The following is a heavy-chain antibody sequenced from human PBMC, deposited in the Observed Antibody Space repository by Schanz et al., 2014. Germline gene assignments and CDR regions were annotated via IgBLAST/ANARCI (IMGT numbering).Heavy chain of an antibody. Sequence: EGQLAESGGGLVQPGGSLRLSCAVSGFTVSSNHMSWVRQAPGKGLEWVSVIYSGMGAYYADSVKDRFTVSRDNSKNTVYLQMNRLRAEDTAVYYCARVHHYDPSGWGYFDYWGQGALVTVSS. J-gene: IGHJ4*02. CDR1: GFTVSSNH. D-gene: IGHD3-22*01. CDR3: ARVHHYDPSGWGYFDY. V-gene: IGHV3-66*01. CDR2: IYSGMGA.